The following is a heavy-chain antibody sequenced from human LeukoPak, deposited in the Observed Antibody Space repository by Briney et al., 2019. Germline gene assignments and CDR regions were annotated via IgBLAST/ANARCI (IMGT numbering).Heavy chain of an antibody. CDR2: IYYSGST. CDR1: GGSISSSSYY. J-gene: IGHJ4*02. D-gene: IGHD5-18*01. Sequence: PSETLSLTCTVSGGSISSSSYYWGWIREPPGKGLERVGRIYYSGSTYYKPSLKSRVTISVDTSKNQCSLKLSSVPAADTAVYYCARIIGSSYGYRDYWGQGTLVTVSS. CDR3: ARIIGSSYGYRDY. V-gene: IGHV4-39*01.